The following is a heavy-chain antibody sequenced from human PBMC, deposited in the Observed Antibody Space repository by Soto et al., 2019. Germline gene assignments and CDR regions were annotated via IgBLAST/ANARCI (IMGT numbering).Heavy chain of an antibody. V-gene: IGHV1-69*13. Sequence: GASVKVSCQASGGTFSSYAISWVRQAPGQGLEWMGGIIPIFGTANYAQKFQGRVTITADESTSTAYMELSSLRSEDTAVYYCAGGYSYVQFDYWGQGTLVTVSS. J-gene: IGHJ4*02. CDR1: GGTFSSYA. D-gene: IGHD5-18*01. CDR2: IIPIFGTA. CDR3: AGGYSYVQFDY.